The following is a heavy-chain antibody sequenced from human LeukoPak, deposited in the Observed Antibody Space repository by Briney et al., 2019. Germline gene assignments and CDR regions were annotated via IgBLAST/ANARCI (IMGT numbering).Heavy chain of an antibody. V-gene: IGHV3-9*01. CDR2: ISWNSGSI. D-gene: IGHD2-15*01. J-gene: IGHJ3*02. CDR1: GFTFDDYA. CDR3: AKALRGLGYCSGGSCPDAFDI. Sequence: PGGSLRLSCAASGFTFDDYAMHWVRHAPGKGLEWVSGISWNSGSIGYADSVKGRFTISRDNAKNSLYLQMNSLRAEDTALYYCAKALRGLGYCSGGSCPDAFDIWGQGTMVTVSS.